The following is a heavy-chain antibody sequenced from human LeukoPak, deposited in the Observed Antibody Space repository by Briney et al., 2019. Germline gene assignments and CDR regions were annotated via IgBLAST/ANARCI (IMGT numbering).Heavy chain of an antibody. Sequence: PGGSLRLSCAASGFTFSNAWMNWVRQAPGKGLEWVGRIKSQALGGTTDYAAPVKGRFTISRDDSKNTVDLQMTSLKAEDTAMYYCTTTYILASTRNFGDYWGQGTLVIVSS. CDR3: TTTYILASTRNFGDY. D-gene: IGHD5-12*01. J-gene: IGHJ4*02. V-gene: IGHV3-15*07. CDR1: GFTFSNAW. CDR2: IKSQALGGTT.